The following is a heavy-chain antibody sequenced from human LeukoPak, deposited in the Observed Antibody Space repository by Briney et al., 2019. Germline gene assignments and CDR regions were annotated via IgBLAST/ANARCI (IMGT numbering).Heavy chain of an antibody. CDR2: IYTSGST. J-gene: IGHJ5*02. CDR1: GGSISSYY. CDR3: ARDGRSSNRGYNWFDP. V-gene: IGHV4-4*07. D-gene: IGHD6-6*01. Sequence: PSETLSLTCTVPGGSISSYYWSWIRQPAGKGLEWIGRIYTSGSTNYNPSLKSRVTMSVDTSKNQFSLKLSSVTAADTAVYYCARDGRSSNRGYNWFDPWGQGTPVTVSS.